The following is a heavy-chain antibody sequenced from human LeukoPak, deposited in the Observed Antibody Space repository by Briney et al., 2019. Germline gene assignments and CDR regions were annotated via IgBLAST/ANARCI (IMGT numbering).Heavy chain of an antibody. CDR2: IWYDGSNK. V-gene: IGHV3-33*01. J-gene: IGHJ4*02. D-gene: IGHD6-13*01. Sequence: GGSLRLSCAASGFTFSSYGMHWVRQAPGKGLEGVAVIWYDGSNKYYADSVKGRFTISRDNSKNTLYLQMNSLRAEDTAVYYCARAGAAAAFDYWGQGTLVTVSS. CDR1: GFTFSSYG. CDR3: ARAGAAAAFDY.